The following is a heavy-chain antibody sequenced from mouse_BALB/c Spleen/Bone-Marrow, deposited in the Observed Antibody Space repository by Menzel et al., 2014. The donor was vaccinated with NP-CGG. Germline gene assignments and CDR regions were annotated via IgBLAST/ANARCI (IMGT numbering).Heavy chain of an antibody. J-gene: IGHJ1*01. D-gene: IGHD1-1*01. CDR2: INPINGGT. CDR1: GYTFTSYY. CDR3: TRSNYGYWYFDV. Sequence: VQLQESGAELVKPGASVKLSCKASGYTFTSYYMYWVRQRPGQGLEWIGEINPINGGTKISEKFKSRATLTVDKSSSTAFMQLSTLTSEDSAVYYCTRSNYGYWYFDVCGAGTTVTVPS. V-gene: IGHV1S81*02.